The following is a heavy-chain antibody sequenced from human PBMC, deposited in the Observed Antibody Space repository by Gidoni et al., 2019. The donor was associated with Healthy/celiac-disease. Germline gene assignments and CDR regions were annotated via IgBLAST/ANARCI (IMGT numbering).Heavy chain of an antibody. CDR2: IYYSGST. Sequence: LQLQASGPGLVKPSETLSLTSTVSGCSIRSSSYYWGCIRQPPGKGLEWLGSIYYSGSTYYNPSLKSRVTIAVDTSKNQFSLKLNSVTAADTAVYYCARHTDYGVLRGFDYWGQGTLVTVSS. CDR1: GCSIRSSSYY. D-gene: IGHD4-17*01. V-gene: IGHV4-39*01. CDR3: ARHTDYGVLRGFDY. J-gene: IGHJ4*02.